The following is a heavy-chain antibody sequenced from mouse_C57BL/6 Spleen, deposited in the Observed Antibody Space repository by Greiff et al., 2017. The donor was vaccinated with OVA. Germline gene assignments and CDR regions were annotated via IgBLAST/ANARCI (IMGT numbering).Heavy chain of an antibody. CDR3: ARSGGGYYGSFDY. J-gene: IGHJ2*01. CDR1: GFSLSTSGMG. D-gene: IGHD1-2*01. CDR2: IYWGDDK. V-gene: IGHV8-12*01. Sequence: QVTLKESGPGILQSSQTLSLTCSFSGFSLSTSGMGVSWLRQPSGKGLEWLAHIYWGDDKRYNPSLKSRLTISKDTSRNPVFLKITSVDPTDTATYYCARSGGGYYGSFDYWGQGTTLTVSS.